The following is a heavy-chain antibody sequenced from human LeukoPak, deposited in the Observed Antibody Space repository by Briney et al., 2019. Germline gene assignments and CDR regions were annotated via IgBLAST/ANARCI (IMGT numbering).Heavy chain of an antibody. Sequence: KASGTLSLTCAVSGGSISNSNWWSWVRQPPGKGLEWIGEIYHSGSTNYNPSLKSRVTISVDKSKNQFSLKLSSVTAADTAVYYCARESRGSGSYQYYFDYWGQGTLVTVSS. D-gene: IGHD3-10*01. J-gene: IGHJ4*02. CDR3: ARESRGSGSYQYYFDY. CDR2: IYHSGST. CDR1: GGSISNSNW. V-gene: IGHV4-4*02.